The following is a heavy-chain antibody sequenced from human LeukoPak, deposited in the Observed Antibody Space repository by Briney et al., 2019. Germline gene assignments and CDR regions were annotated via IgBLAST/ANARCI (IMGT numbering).Heavy chain of an antibody. D-gene: IGHD3-22*01. Sequence: SVKVSCKASGGTFSSYAFSWVRQAPGQGLEWMGGIIPIVGTTNYAQMFQGRVTITADESTSTAYMELSSLRSEDTAVYYCARGGYYYDSSGYSHPPDYWGQGTLVTVSA. V-gene: IGHV1-69*13. CDR1: GGTFSSYA. J-gene: IGHJ4*02. CDR2: IIPIVGTT. CDR3: ARGGYYYDSSGYSHPPDY.